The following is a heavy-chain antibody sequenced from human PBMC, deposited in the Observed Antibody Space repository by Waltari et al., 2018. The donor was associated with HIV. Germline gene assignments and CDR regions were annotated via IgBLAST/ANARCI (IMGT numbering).Heavy chain of an antibody. CDR2: INPNTGGT. CDR1: GYSFTAYY. D-gene: IGHD6-19*01. Sequence: QVQLVQSGAEVKQPGASVKVSCKTSGYSFTAYYMHWVRQAPGQGLEWMELINPNTGGTNYAQKFQGRVTMTWDTSISTIYMDLNRLTSDDTAIYYCARPVAATFYFDYWGQGTLVTISS. CDR3: ARPVAATFYFDY. J-gene: IGHJ4*02. V-gene: IGHV1-2*02.